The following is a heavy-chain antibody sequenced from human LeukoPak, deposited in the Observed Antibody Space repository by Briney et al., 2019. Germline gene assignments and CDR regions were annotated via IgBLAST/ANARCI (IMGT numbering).Heavy chain of an antibody. CDR3: ARSYYDSSGYHYNWFDP. J-gene: IGHJ5*02. V-gene: IGHV4-39*07. D-gene: IGHD3-22*01. CDR1: GGSISSSNYY. CDR2: INHSGST. Sequence: SESLSLTCSVSGGSISSSNYYWGWIRQPPGKGLEWNGEINHSGSTNYNPSLKSRVTISVDTSKNQFSLKLSSVTAADTALYCCARSYYDSSGYHYNWFDPWRQGTLITVS.